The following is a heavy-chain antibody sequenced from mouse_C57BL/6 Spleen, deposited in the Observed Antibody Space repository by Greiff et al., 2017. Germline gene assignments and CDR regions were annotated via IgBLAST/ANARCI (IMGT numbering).Heavy chain of an antibody. CDR1: GFTFSDYG. CDR2: ISSGSSTI. D-gene: IGHD1-1*01. Sequence: EVQLVESGGGLVKPGGSLKLSCAASGFTFSDYGMHWVRQAPEKGLEWVAYISSGSSTIYYADTVKGRFTISRDNAKTTLFLQMTSLRSEDTAMYYCARPIYYGSSYVGYAMDYWGQGTSVTVSS. CDR3: ARPIYYGSSYVGYAMDY. V-gene: IGHV5-17*01. J-gene: IGHJ4*01.